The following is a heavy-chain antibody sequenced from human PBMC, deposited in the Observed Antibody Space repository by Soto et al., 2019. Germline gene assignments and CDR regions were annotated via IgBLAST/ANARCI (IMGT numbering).Heavy chain of an antibody. D-gene: IGHD3-3*01. CDR1: GFTFSSYW. Sequence: GGSLRLSCAASGFTFSSYWMSWVRQAPGKGLEWVANIKQDGSEKYYVDSVKGRFTISRDNAKNSLYLQMNSPRAEDTAVYYCARVPTQYYDFWSGYYTDYYYGMDVWGQGTTVTVSS. V-gene: IGHV3-7*01. CDR3: ARVPTQYYDFWSGYYTDYYYGMDV. CDR2: IKQDGSEK. J-gene: IGHJ6*02.